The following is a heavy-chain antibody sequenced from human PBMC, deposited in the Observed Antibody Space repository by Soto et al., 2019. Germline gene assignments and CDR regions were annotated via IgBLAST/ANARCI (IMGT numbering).Heavy chain of an antibody. CDR2: IYYSGST. Sequence: ETLSLTCTVSGGSISSYYWSWIRQPPGKGLEWIGYIYYSGSTNYNPSLKSRVTISVDTSKNQFSLKLSSVTAADTAVYYCASSPIGGDAEYFDYWGQGTLVTVSS. CDR1: GGSISSYY. V-gene: IGHV4-59*01. CDR3: ASSPIGGDAEYFDY. J-gene: IGHJ4*02. D-gene: IGHD2-21*02.